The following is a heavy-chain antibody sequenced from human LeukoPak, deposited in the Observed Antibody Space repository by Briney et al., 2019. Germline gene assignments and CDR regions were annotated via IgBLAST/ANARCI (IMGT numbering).Heavy chain of an antibody. Sequence: TLSLTRTVSGGSLSGYYWSWIRQPPGKGLEWIGYIYYSGSTNYNPSLKSRVTISVDTSKNQFSLKLSSVTAADTAVYYCARQQLSQLYYFDYWGQGTLVTVSS. CDR2: IYYSGST. J-gene: IGHJ4*02. V-gene: IGHV4-59*07. CDR3: ARQQLSQLYYFDY. D-gene: IGHD6-13*01. CDR1: GGSLSGYY.